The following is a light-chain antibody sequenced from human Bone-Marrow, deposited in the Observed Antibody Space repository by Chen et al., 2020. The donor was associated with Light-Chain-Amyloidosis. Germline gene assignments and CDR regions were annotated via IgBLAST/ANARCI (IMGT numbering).Light chain of an antibody. CDR2: LGS. J-gene: IGKJ4*01. V-gene: IGKV2-28*01. CDR3: MQGLQTPPT. CDR1: HSLLYSNGHNY. Sequence: DIVSTQAPLVPPLLAGEAASISCSSSHSLLYSNGHNYLYWYLQKPGQSPQLLVYLGSYRASGVPDRFSGSGSGTDFTLKISKVESDDVGVYYCMQGLQTPPTLGGGTEVEIK.